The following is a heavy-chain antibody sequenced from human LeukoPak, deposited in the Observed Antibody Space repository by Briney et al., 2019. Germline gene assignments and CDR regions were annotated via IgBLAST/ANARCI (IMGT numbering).Heavy chain of an antibody. J-gene: IGHJ4*02. V-gene: IGHV3-43*01. CDR3: AKGDVDSPMNFYH. D-gene: IGHD5-18*01. CDR1: DLMFENLT. Sequence: GGPLKLSCQARDLMFENLTWNWAGKPPGRGLGWFSLINWDGGSTYYAGSVKGRFTISRDNSKNSLYLQMNSLRTEDTALYYCAKGDVDSPMNFYHWGQGTLVTVSS. CDR2: INWDGGST.